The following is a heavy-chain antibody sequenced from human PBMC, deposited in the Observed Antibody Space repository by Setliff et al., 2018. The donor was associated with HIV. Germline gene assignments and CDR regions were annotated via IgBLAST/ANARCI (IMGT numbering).Heavy chain of an antibody. CDR2: ISGSGTSI. J-gene: IGHJ6*02. CDR3: AKDSRAYRFGTYQYFGMDV. CDR1: GFKFDDYG. D-gene: IGHD5-18*01. Sequence: GGSLRLSCAASGFKFDDYGMTWVRQAPGKGLEWVSTISGSGTSIYYADSAKGRFTVSRDNFRNTIYLQLDSLRVDDTAVYYCAKDSRAYRFGTYQYFGMDVWGQGTTVTVSS. V-gene: IGHV3-23*01.